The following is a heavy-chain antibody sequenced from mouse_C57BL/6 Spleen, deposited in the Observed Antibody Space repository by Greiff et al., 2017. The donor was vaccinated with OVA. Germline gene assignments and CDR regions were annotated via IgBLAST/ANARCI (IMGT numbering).Heavy chain of an antibody. Sequence: QVQLQQPGAELVMPGASVKLSCKASGYTFTSYWMQWVKQRPGQGLEWIGEIDPSDSYTNYNQKFKGKATLTVDTSSSTAYMQLSSLTSEDSAVYYCTRGNYLYAMDYWGQGTSVTVSS. CDR2: IDPSDSYT. J-gene: IGHJ4*01. V-gene: IGHV1-50*01. CDR3: TRGNYLYAMDY. CDR1: GYTFTSYW. D-gene: IGHD2-1*01.